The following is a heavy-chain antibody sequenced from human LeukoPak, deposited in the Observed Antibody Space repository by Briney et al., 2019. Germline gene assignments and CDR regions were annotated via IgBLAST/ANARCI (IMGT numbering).Heavy chain of an antibody. Sequence: SETLSLTYAVYGGSFSGYYWSWIRQPPGKGLEWIGEINHSGSTNYNPSLKSRVTISVDTSKNQFSLKLSSVTAADTAVYYCARSYYKVWYFDLWGRGTLVTVSS. J-gene: IGHJ2*01. V-gene: IGHV4-34*01. CDR3: ARSYYKVWYFDL. CDR1: GGSFSGYY. D-gene: IGHD3-10*01. CDR2: INHSGST.